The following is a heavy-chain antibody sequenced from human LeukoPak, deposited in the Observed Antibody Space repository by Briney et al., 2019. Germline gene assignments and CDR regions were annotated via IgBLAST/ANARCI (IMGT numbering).Heavy chain of an antibody. CDR3: ASFPSFGDFDY. J-gene: IGHJ4*02. Sequence: GGSLRLSCAASGFTFSSSAMTWVRQAPGKGLEWVSIFSGSGGSTYYADSVKGRFTISRDNSKNTLYLQMNSLRAEDAAVYYCASFPSFGDFDYWGQGTLVTVSS. CDR1: GFTFSSSA. V-gene: IGHV3-23*01. CDR2: FSGSGGST. D-gene: IGHD3-10*01.